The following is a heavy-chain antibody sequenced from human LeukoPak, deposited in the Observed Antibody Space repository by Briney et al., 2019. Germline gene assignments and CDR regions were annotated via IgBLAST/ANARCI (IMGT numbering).Heavy chain of an antibody. D-gene: IGHD3-9*01. CDR3: ARGRTELYYDILTGYCPFDY. J-gene: IGHJ4*02. CDR1: NGSISSSSYY. V-gene: IGHV4-39*07. CDR2: IYYRGST. Sequence: SETLSLTCTVSNGSISSSSYYWRWIRQPPGKALEGIGSIYYRGSTNYNPSLKSRVTISVDTSKNQFYLKLSSVTAADTAVYYCARGRTELYYDILTGYCPFDYWGQGTLVTVSS.